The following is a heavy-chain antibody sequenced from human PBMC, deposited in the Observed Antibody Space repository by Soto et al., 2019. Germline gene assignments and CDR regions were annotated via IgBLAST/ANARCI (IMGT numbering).Heavy chain of an antibody. Sequence: GGSLRLSCAASGFTFSSYAMSWVRQAPGKGLEWVSAISGSGGSTYYADSVKGRFTISRDNSKNTLYLQMNSLRAEDTAVYYCASPPTESVSLGDDYWGQGTLVTVSS. CDR3: ASPPTESVSLGDDY. D-gene: IGHD2-21*01. CDR1: GFTFSSYA. V-gene: IGHV3-23*01. J-gene: IGHJ4*02. CDR2: ISGSGGST.